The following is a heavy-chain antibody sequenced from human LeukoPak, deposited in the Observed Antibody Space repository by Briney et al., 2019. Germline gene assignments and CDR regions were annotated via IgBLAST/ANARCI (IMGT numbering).Heavy chain of an antibody. D-gene: IGHD3-22*01. CDR3: ARGPYSYDSSGAFDI. CDR2: ISSSGST. Sequence: PSETLSLTCTVSGGSISSYYWSWVRQPAGKGLEWIGRISSSGSTNYNPSLKSRVTISVDTSKNQFSLKLSSVTAADTAVYFCARGPYSYDSSGAFDIWGQGTMVTVSS. J-gene: IGHJ3*02. V-gene: IGHV4-4*07. CDR1: GGSISSYY.